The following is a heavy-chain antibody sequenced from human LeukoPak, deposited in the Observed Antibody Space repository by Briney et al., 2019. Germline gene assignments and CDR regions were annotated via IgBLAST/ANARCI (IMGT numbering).Heavy chain of an antibody. Sequence: PSETLSLTCTVSGGSISSSSYYWGWIRQPPGKGLEWIGSIYYSGSTYYNPSLKSRVTISVDTSKNQFSLKLSSVTAADTAVYYCARVGEVTFYYYYYYMDVWGKGTTVTVSS. CDR2: IYYSGST. V-gene: IGHV4-39*07. J-gene: IGHJ6*03. CDR1: GGSISSSSYY. CDR3: ARVGEVTFYYYYYYMDV. D-gene: IGHD3-16*02.